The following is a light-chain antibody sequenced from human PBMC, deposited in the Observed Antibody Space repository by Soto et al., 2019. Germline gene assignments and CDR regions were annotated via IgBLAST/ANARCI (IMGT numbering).Light chain of an antibody. Sequence: EIVMTQSPATLSVSPGERATLSCRASQSVSGNLAWYQQKPGQAPRLLIYGASTRATGIPARFSGSGSGTEFTLTLSSLQSEDFAVYYCQQYNNWPFTFGPGTKVDIK. CDR2: GAS. CDR1: QSVSGN. J-gene: IGKJ3*01. CDR3: QQYNNWPFT. V-gene: IGKV3-15*01.